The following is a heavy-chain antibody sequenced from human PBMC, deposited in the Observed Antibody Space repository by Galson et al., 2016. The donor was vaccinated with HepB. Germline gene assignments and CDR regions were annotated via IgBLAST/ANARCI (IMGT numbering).Heavy chain of an antibody. CDR1: GYTFTTYA. CDR3: ARGFKADYFMDV. Sequence: SVKVSCKASGYTFTTYAIYWVRPAPGQRLEWMGWINGGSGNINYSQKLQGRVTITMDTSASTAYMELSSLKSEDTAVYYCARGFKADYFMDVWGTGTTVTVSS. J-gene: IGHJ6*03. CDR2: INGGSGNI. V-gene: IGHV1-3*01.